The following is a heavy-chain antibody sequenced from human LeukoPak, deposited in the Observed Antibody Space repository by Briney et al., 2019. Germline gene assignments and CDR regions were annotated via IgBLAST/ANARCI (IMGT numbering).Heavy chain of an antibody. D-gene: IGHD5-12*01. CDR3: ARESGLTDNWLDS. CDR2: MNPNSGKS. J-gene: IGHJ5*01. CDR1: GYSFTTHD. Sequence: GASVKVSCKASGYSFTTHDINWVRQSTGQGLEWMGWMNPNSGKSGYAQKFQGRVTMTRDTSISTVYKELSSLGSDDTAVYYCARESGLTDNWLDSWGQGTLVIVSS. V-gene: IGHV1-8*01.